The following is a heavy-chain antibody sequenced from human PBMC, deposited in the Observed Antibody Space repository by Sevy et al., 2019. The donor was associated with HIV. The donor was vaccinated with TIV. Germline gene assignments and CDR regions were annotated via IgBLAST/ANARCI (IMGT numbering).Heavy chain of an antibody. J-gene: IGHJ6*02. CDR2: INHSGST. CDR1: GGSFSGYY. CDR3: AREMYSSAFMDV. Sequence: SETLSLTCAVYGGSFSGYYWSWIRQPPGKGLEWIGEINHSGSTNYNPSLKSRVTISVDTSKNQFSLKLSSVTAADTAVYYCAREMYSSAFMDVWGQGTTVTVS. V-gene: IGHV4-34*01. D-gene: IGHD6-19*01.